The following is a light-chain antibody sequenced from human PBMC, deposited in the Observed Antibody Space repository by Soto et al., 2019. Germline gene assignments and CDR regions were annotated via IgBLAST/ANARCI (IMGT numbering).Light chain of an antibody. CDR3: HSYDSTLSVVI. Sequence: QSVLTQPPSVSGAPVQRATTSCTASSSDIGAGHGVHWYQQLPPTPPKLLILGNTGRPSGVPDRFSASKSGTSASLAITGLQAEDEADYYCHSYDSTLSVVIFGGGSKLTVL. CDR1: SSDIGAGHG. V-gene: IGLV1-40*01. J-gene: IGLJ2*01. CDR2: GNT.